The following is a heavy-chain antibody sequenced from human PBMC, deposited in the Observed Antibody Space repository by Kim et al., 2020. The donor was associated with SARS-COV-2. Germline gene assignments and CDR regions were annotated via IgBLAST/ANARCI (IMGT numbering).Heavy chain of an antibody. D-gene: IGHD3-22*01. CDR1: GYTFTSYG. CDR2: ISAYNGNT. J-gene: IGHJ5*02. CDR3: ARDRMPRSYSSGYYH. V-gene: IGHV1-18*01. Sequence: ASVKVSCKASGYTFTSYGISWVRQAPGQGLEWMGWISAYNGNTNYAQKLQGRVTMTTDTSTSTAYMELRSLRSDDTAVYYCARDRMPRSYSSGYYHWGQGTLVTVSS.